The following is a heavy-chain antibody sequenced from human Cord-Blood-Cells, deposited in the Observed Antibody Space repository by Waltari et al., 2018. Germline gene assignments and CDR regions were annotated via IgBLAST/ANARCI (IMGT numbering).Heavy chain of an antibody. CDR1: GGPFTSYA. D-gene: IGHD4-4*01. CDR3: ARGVGATVTPMDY. V-gene: IGHV1-69*12. CDR2: IIPIFGTA. J-gene: IGHJ4*02. Sequence: QVQLVQSGAEVQKPGSSVKVSCKASGGPFTSYAISWLRQAPGQGLEWMGGIIPIFGTANYAQKFQGRVTITADESTSTAYMELSSLRSEDTAVYYCARGVGATVTPMDYWGQGTLVTVSS.